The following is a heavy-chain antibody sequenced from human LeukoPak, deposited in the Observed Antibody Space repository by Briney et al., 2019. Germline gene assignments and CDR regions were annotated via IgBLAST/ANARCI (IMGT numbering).Heavy chain of an antibody. V-gene: IGHV3-7*01. J-gene: IGHJ4*02. CDR3: ARDRGIQLWSKPFDY. D-gene: IGHD5-18*01. Sequence: VQPGGSLRLSCAASGFTFSSYWMSWVRQAPGKGLEWVANIKQDGSEKYYVDSVKGRFTISRDNAKNSLYLQMNSLRAGDTAVYYCARDRGIQLWSKPFDYWGQGTLVTVSS. CDR1: GFTFSSYW. CDR2: IKQDGSEK.